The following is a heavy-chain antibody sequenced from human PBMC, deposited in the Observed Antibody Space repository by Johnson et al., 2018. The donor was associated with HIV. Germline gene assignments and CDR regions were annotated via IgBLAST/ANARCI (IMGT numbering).Heavy chain of an antibody. CDR3: GSLGDGHQKGAFEI. D-gene: IGHD3-16*01. V-gene: IGHV3-7*01. CDR2: INHDVSAI. Sequence: VQLVESGGDLVQPGGSLRFSCIGSGFTFSHNWMSWVRQAPGKGPEWVANINHDVSAIHYVDSVKGRFTISRDNAKRSLFLQMNSLRVEDTAVYFCGSLGDGHQKGAFEIWGHGTMVTVSS. CDR1: GFTFSHNW. J-gene: IGHJ3*02.